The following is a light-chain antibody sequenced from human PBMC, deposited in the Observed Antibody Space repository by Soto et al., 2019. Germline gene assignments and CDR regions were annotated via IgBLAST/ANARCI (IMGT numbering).Light chain of an antibody. CDR3: QQVGSFPLT. Sequence: DIQMTQSPSSLSASVGDRVTITCRASQSISSYLNWYQQKPGKAPKLLIYDASSLQSGVPSRFSGSGSGTDFTLTISSLQPEDFATYFCQQVGSFPLTFGGGTKVDI. CDR1: QSISSY. V-gene: IGKV1-39*01. CDR2: DAS. J-gene: IGKJ4*01.